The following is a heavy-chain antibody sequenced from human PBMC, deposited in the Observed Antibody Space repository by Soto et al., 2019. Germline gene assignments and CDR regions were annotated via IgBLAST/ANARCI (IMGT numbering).Heavy chain of an antibody. CDR3: ARERRSGEARMDV. CDR1: GGSISSGGFY. J-gene: IGHJ6*02. V-gene: IGHV4-31*03. D-gene: IGHD2-15*01. Sequence: KTSETLSLTCTVSGGSISSGGFYWSWLRQDPGKGLEWIGYIHDSGSTYYNPSLKSRLTISVDTSKNQFSLKLSSVTAADTAVYYCARERRSGEARMDVWGQGTTVTVSS. CDR2: IHDSGST.